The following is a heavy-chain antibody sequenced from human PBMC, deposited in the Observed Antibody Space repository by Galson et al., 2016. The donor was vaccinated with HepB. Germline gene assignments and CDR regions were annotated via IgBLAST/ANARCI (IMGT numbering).Heavy chain of an antibody. D-gene: IGHD3-10*01. CDR1: GFTFSSYA. CDR2: ISAASNT. V-gene: IGHV3-23*01. Sequence: SLRLSCAASGFTFSSYAMSWVRQAPGKGLEWVSVISAASNTYYTDSVKGRFTISRDNSKTTLYLEMNSLRVEDTAVYFCANYLGYGSGRPGYFHSWGQGTLATVSP. CDR3: ANYLGYGSGRPGYFHS. J-gene: IGHJ4*02.